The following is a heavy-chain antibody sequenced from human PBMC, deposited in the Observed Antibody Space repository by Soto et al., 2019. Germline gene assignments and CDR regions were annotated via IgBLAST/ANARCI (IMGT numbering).Heavy chain of an antibody. J-gene: IGHJ5*02. D-gene: IGHD6-19*01. Sequence: ASVKVSCKASGYTFTSYYMHWVRQAPGQGLEWMGIINPSGGSTSYAQKFQGRVTMTRDTSTSTVHMELSSLRSEDTAVYYCARDRESSGWHKGPRNWFDPWGQGTLVTVLL. CDR2: INPSGGST. V-gene: IGHV1-46*01. CDR1: GYTFTSYY. CDR3: ARDRESSGWHKGPRNWFDP.